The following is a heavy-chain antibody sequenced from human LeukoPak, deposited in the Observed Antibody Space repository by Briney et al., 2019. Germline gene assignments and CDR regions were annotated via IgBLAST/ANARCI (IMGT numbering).Heavy chain of an antibody. CDR2: ISSSGSTI. Sequence: PGGSLRLSCAASGFTFSSYEMNWVRQAPGKGLEWVSYISSSGSTIYYADSVKGRFTISRDNAKNSLYLQMNSLRVEDTAVYYCAKGYCSSTSCLKTDWGQGTLVTVSS. D-gene: IGHD2-2*01. V-gene: IGHV3-48*03. J-gene: IGHJ4*02. CDR1: GFTFSSYE. CDR3: AKGYCSSTSCLKTD.